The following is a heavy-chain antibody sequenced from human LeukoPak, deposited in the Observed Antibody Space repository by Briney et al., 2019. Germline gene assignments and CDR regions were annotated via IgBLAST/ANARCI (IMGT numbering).Heavy chain of an antibody. CDR2: INPNSGNT. CDR3: ARSAYYDFWSGYYLSYYYYYMDV. J-gene: IGHJ6*03. D-gene: IGHD3-3*01. V-gene: IGHV1-8*02. Sequence: ASVKVSCKASGYTFTGYYMHWVRQAPGQGLEWMGWINPNSGNTGYAQKFQGRVTMTRNTSISTAYMELSSLRSEDTAVYYCARSAYYDFWSGYYLSYYYYYMDVWGKGTTVTVSS. CDR1: GYTFTGYY.